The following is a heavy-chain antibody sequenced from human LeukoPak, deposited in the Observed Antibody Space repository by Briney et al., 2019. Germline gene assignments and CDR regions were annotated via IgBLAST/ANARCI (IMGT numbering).Heavy chain of an antibody. D-gene: IGHD6-19*01. CDR1: GYTFTSYG. CDR3: ARPMGLYSSGWYGTEAFDI. CDR2: ISAYNGNT. Sequence: VASVKVSCKASGYTFTSYGISWVRQAPGQGLEWMGWISAYNGNTNYAQKLQGRVTMTTDTSTSTAYMELRSLRSDDTAVYYCARPMGLYSSGWYGTEAFDIWGQGTMVTVSS. J-gene: IGHJ3*02. V-gene: IGHV1-18*01.